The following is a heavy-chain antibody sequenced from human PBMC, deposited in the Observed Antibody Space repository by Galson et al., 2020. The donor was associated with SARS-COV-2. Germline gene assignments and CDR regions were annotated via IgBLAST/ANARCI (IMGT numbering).Heavy chain of an antibody. V-gene: IGHV4-31*03. CDR3: ARGDYGDLLNS. J-gene: IGHJ4*02. D-gene: IGHD4-17*01. Sequence: ASETLSLTCTVSGGSISSGGYYWSWIRQHPGKGLEWIGYIYYSGSTYYIPSLRGRVAFSLDTSENQFSLKLSSMTAADTGVYYCARGDYGDLLNSWGQGTLVTVSS. CDR2: IYYSGST. CDR1: GGSISSGGYY.